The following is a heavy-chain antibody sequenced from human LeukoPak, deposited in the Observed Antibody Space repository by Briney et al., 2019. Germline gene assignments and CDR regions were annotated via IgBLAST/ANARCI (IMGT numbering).Heavy chain of an antibody. D-gene: IGHD6-13*01. Sequence: SETLSLTCTVSGVSINSYYWSWIRQPPGKGLEWMGYIYYSGTTNYNPSLNSRVITSVDTSKNQFSLKLSSVTAADTAVYYCARGVYIAAAQYGYWGQGTLVTVSS. J-gene: IGHJ4*02. CDR1: GVSINSYY. CDR3: ARGVYIAAAQYGY. V-gene: IGHV4-59*01. CDR2: IYYSGTT.